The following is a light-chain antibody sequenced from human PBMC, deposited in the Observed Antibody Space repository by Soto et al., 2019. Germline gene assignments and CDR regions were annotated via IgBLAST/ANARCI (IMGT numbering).Light chain of an antibody. CDR2: EVT. J-gene: IGLJ2*01. CDR1: SSDVGGYNY. V-gene: IGLV2-8*01. CDR3: SSYAGSNNF. Sequence: QSALTQPPSASGSPRQSVTISCTGTSSDVGGYNYVSWYQQHPGKAPKLMIYEVTKRPSGVPDRFSGSKSGNTASLTVSGLQADDEADYYCSSYAGSNNFFGGGTKLTVL.